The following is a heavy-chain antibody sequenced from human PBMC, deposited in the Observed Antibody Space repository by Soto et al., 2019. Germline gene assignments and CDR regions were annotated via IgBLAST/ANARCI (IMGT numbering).Heavy chain of an antibody. CDR2: IYYSGGA. J-gene: IGHJ5*02. CDR1: GDSVSSGFYY. D-gene: IGHD1-26*01. CDR3: ATQEVGGSYVYTFDP. Sequence: SETLSLTCTVSGDSVSSGFYYWTWIRQPPGKGLEWIGYIYYSGGAYYNPSLKSRVTISVDTSKNHFSLKLSSVTAADTAVYYCATQEVGGSYVYTFDPWGQRTLVTVSS. V-gene: IGHV4-39*02.